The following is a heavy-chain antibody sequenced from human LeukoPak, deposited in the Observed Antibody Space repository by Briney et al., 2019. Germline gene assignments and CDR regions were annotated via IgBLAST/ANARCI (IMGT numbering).Heavy chain of an antibody. V-gene: IGHV3-33*01. CDR2: IWYDGSNK. D-gene: IGHD2-8*01. Sequence: GGSLRLSCAASGFTFSSYGMHWVRQAPGKGLVWVAVIWYDGSNKYYADSVKGRFTISRDNSKNTLYLQMNSLRAEDTAVYYCARTYCTNGVCYEFDYWGQGTLVTVSS. CDR1: GFTFSSYG. J-gene: IGHJ4*02. CDR3: ARTYCTNGVCYEFDY.